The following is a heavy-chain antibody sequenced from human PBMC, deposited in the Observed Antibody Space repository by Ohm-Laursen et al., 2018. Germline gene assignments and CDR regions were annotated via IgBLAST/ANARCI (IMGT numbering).Heavy chain of an antibody. J-gene: IGHJ3*01. Sequence: VKVSCKASGYTFTGYYMHWVRQAPGQRLEWMGWINGNSGITSYAQKFQGRVTMTRDTSISMAYMELSRLTSDDAAVYYCARDREGGYCTTTTCFSMEAFDVWGQGTMVTASS. V-gene: IGHV1-2*02. CDR2: INGNSGIT. D-gene: IGHD2-2*01. CDR3: ARDREGGYCTTTTCFSMEAFDV. CDR1: GYTFTGYY.